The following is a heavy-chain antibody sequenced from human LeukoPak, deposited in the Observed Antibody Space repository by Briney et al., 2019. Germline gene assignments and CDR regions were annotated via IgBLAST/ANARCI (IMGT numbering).Heavy chain of an antibody. CDR2: IIPIFGTA. Sequence: ASVKVSCKASGGTFSSYAISWVRQAPGQGLEWMGGIIPIFGTANYAQKFQGRVTITADESTSTAYMELSSLRSEDTAVYYCARPGAYCGGGSCYTSGAFDIWGQGTMVTVSS. CDR1: GGTFSSYA. CDR3: ARPGAYCGGGSCYTSGAFDI. J-gene: IGHJ3*02. D-gene: IGHD2-15*01. V-gene: IGHV1-69*13.